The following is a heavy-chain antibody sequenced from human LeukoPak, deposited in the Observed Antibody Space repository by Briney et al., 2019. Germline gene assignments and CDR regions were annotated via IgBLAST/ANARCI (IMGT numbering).Heavy chain of an antibody. D-gene: IGHD1-14*01. CDR2: ISYDGSNK. V-gene: IGHV3-30-3*01. CDR1: GFTFSSYA. Sequence: QTGGSLRLSCAASGFTFSSYAMHWVRQAPGKGLEWVAVISYDGSNKYYADSVKGRFTISRDNSKNTLYLQMNSLRAEDTAVYYCAREERPGAQDAFDIWGQGTMVTVSS. CDR3: AREERPGAQDAFDI. J-gene: IGHJ3*02.